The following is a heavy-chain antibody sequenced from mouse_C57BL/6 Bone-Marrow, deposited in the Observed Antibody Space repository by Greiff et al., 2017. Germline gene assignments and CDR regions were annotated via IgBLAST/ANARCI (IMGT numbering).Heavy chain of an antibody. J-gene: IGHJ1*03. Sequence: QVQLQQPGAELVKPGASVKMSCKASGYTFTSYWITWVKQRPGHGLEWIGDIYPGSGSTNYNEKFKSKATLTVDTSSSTAYMQLSRLTYEDSAVYYCARPYYSNYWYFDVWGTGTTVTVSS. V-gene: IGHV1-55*01. CDR3: ARPYYSNYWYFDV. D-gene: IGHD2-5*01. CDR1: GYTFTSYW. CDR2: IYPGSGST.